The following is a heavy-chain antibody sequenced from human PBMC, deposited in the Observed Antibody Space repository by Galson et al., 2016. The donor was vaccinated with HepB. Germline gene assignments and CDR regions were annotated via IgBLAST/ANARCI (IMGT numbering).Heavy chain of an antibody. D-gene: IGHD3-3*01. V-gene: IGHV3-11*04. CDR3: VRGSYHDLQVFDH. Sequence: SLRLSCATSGFTFSDFYMSWVRQTPGKGLEWISFISNSGNMRKYADSVKGRFTISRDAQNSLHLQMDSLRAEDTALYYCVRGSYHDLQVFDHWGQGTPVTVSS. CDR1: GFTFSDFY. J-gene: IGHJ4*02. CDR2: ISNSGNMR.